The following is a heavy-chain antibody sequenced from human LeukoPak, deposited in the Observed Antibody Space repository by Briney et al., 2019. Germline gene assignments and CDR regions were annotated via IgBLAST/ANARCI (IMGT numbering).Heavy chain of an antibody. CDR1: GYSISSGYY. V-gene: IGHV4-38-2*02. D-gene: IGHD5-18*01. Sequence: SETLSLTCTVSGYSISSGYYWGWIRQPPGKGLEWIGEINHSGSTNYNPSLKSRVTISVDTSKNQFSLKLSSVTAADTAVYYCARGLRAGYSYGLAYYFDYWGQGTLVTVSS. CDR3: ARGLRAGYSYGLAYYFDY. J-gene: IGHJ4*02. CDR2: INHSGST.